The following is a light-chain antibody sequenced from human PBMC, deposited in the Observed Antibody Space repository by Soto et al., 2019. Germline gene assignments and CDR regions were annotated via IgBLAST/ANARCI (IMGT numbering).Light chain of an antibody. CDR3: GSYTTSSNYV. CDR1: SSDVGAYNY. V-gene: IGLV2-14*01. Sequence: HSALTQPASVSGSPGQPITISCTGTSSDVGAYNYVSWYQQHPGKAPKLMIYDVSHRPSGVSHRFSGSKSGNTASLTISGLQAEDEADYYCGSYTTSSNYVFGTGTKVTVL. J-gene: IGLJ1*01. CDR2: DVS.